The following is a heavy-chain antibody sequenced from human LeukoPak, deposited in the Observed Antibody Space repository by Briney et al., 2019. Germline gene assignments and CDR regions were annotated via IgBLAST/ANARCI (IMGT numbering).Heavy chain of an antibody. CDR1: GGPISTYY. Sequence: SETLSLTCTVSGGPISTYYWSWIRQPPGKGLEWIGNIYDGGSTNYNPSLKSRVTISVDTSKNQFSLKLSSVTAADTAVYYCARGGSGSYLTYYYYYMDVWGKGTTVTVSS. V-gene: IGHV4-59*01. J-gene: IGHJ6*03. CDR3: ARGGSGSYLTYYYYYMDV. D-gene: IGHD1-26*01. CDR2: IYDGGST.